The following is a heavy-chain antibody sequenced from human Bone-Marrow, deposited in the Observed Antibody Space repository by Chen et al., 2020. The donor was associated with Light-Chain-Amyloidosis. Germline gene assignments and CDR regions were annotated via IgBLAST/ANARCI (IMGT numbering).Heavy chain of an antibody. J-gene: IGHJ4*02. Sequence: SGPEVKKPGESLKISCKGSGYTFPNYWIGWVRQMPGKGLEWMGVIYPDDSDARYSXXXXXXXXXXXXXXXXXXXXXXXXXXXXDTAMYYCARRRDGYNFDYWGQGTLVTVSS. D-gene: IGHD2-21*01. CDR2: IYPDDSDA. CDR1: GYTFPNYW. V-gene: IGHV5-51*01. CDR3: ARRRDGYNFDY.